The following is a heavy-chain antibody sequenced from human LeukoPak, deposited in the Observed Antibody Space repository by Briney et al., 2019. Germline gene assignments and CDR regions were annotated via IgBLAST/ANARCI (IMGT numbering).Heavy chain of an antibody. D-gene: IGHD3-22*01. J-gene: IGHJ4*02. CDR3: ARDRPIDYYDSSGYLDY. Sequence: SETLSLTCTVSGGSISSYYWSWIRQLPGKGLEWIGYIYYSGSTNYNPSLKSRVTISVDTSKNQFSLKLSSVTAADTAVYYCARDRPIDYYDSSGYLDYWGQGTLVTVSS. CDR1: GGSISSYY. CDR2: IYYSGST. V-gene: IGHV4-59*01.